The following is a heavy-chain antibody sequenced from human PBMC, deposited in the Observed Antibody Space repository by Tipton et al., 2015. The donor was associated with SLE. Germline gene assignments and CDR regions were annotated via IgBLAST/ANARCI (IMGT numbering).Heavy chain of an antibody. CDR3: ARATIQGASFDY. CDR1: GYTFTGYY. J-gene: IGHJ4*02. V-gene: IGHV1-2*06. CDR2: INPNSGGT. Sequence: QSGPEVKKPGASVKVSCKASGYTFTGYYMHWVRQAPGQGLEWMGRINPNSGGTNYAQKFQGRVTMTRDTSISTAYMELSRLRSEDTAVYYCARATIQGASFDYWGQGTLVTVSS. D-gene: IGHD5-12*01.